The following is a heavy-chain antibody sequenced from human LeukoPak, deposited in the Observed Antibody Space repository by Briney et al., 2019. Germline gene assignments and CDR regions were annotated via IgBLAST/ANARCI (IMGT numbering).Heavy chain of an antibody. CDR1: GFTFDDYA. Sequence: GGSLRLSCAASGFTFDDYAMHWVRQAPGKGLEWVSGISWNSGSIGYADSVKGRFTISRDNAKNSLYLQMNSLRAEDTAVYYCARPRRWLGPFDYWGQGTLVTVSS. V-gene: IGHV3-9*01. CDR2: ISWNSGSI. D-gene: IGHD6-19*01. J-gene: IGHJ4*02. CDR3: ARPRRWLGPFDY.